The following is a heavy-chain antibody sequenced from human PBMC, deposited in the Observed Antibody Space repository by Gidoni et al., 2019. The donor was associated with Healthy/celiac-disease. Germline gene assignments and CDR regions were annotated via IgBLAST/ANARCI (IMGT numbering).Heavy chain of an antibody. CDR2: ISSSSSYI. D-gene: IGHD6-13*01. CDR3: ARHLKQLARGVFDY. CDR1: GFTFSSYS. V-gene: IGHV3-21*01. J-gene: IGHJ4*02. Sequence: RLSCAASGFTFSSYSMNWVRQAPGKGLEWVSSISSSSSYIYYADSVKGRFTISRDNAKNSLYLQMNSLRAEDTAVYYCARHLKQLARGVFDYWGQGTLVTVSS.